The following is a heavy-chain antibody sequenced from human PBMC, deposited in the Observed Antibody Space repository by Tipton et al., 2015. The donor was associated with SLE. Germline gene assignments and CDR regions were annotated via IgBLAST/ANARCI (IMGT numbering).Heavy chain of an antibody. J-gene: IGHJ4*02. CDR1: GFTFSSYA. CDR2: ISSSSSYT. CDR3: AKDQSMYYFDSSGYGY. D-gene: IGHD3-22*01. V-gene: IGHV3-23*01. Sequence: GSLRLSCAASGFTFSSYAMSWVRQAPGKGLEWVSYISSSSSYTNYADSVKGRFTISRDNSKNTLYLQMNSLRAEDTAVYYCAKDQSMYYFDSSGYGYWGQGTLVTVSS.